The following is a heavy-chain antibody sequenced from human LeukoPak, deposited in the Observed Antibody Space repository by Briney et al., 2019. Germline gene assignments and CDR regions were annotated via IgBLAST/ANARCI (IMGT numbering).Heavy chain of an antibody. D-gene: IGHD3-22*01. CDR3: AKDQNYYDSSGFVDY. CDR1: GLTFSSYA. V-gene: IGHV3-23*01. Sequence: GGSLRLSCAASGLTFSSYAMSWVRQAPGKGLEWVSAISGSGGSTYYADSVKGRFTISRDNSKNTLYLQMNSLRAEDTAVYYCAKDQNYYDSSGFVDYWGQGTLVTVSS. CDR2: ISGSGGST. J-gene: IGHJ4*02.